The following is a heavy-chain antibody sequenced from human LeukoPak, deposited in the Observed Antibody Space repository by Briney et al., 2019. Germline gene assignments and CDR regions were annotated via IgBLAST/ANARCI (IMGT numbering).Heavy chain of an antibody. D-gene: IGHD1-7*01. Sequence: GGSLRLSCAASGFTFSRHGMHWVRQAPGKGLEWVSSISSSSDYIYYADSLKGRFTISRDNARNSLYLQMSSLRAEDTAVYYCARDIAGRELLDYWGQGTLVTVSS. CDR1: GFTFSRHG. CDR3: ARDIAGRELLDY. V-gene: IGHV3-21*01. J-gene: IGHJ4*02. CDR2: ISSSSDYI.